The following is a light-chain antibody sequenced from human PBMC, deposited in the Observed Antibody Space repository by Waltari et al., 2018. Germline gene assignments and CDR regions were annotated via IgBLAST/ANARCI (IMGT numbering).Light chain of an antibody. CDR2: DVT. CDR1: SSDVGAYNS. V-gene: IGLV2-11*01. J-gene: IGLJ2*01. CDR3: CSYAGDFTML. Sequence: QSALTQPRSVSGSPGQSVAISCTGTSSDVGAYNSVSWYQQHPGKAPKLMIFDVTKRPSGVPDGFSGSKSAYTASLTISRLQVDDEADYYCCSYAGDFTMLFGGGTKLTVL.